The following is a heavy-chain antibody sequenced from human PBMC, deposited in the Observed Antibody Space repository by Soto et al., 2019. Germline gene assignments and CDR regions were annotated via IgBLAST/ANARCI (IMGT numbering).Heavy chain of an antibody. D-gene: IGHD4-17*01. CDR2: ISYDGSNK. Sequence: QVQLVESGGGVVQPGRSLRLSCAASGFTFSSYAMHWVRQAPGEGLEWVAVISYDGSNKYYADSVKGRFTISRDNSKNTLYLQMNSLRAEDTAVYYCARAPLNDYGDYDWFDPWGQGTLVTVSS. CDR3: ARAPLNDYGDYDWFDP. CDR1: GFTFSSYA. J-gene: IGHJ5*02. V-gene: IGHV3-30-3*01.